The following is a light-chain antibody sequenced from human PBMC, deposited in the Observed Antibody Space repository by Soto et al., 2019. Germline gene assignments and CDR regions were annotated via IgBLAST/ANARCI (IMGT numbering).Light chain of an antibody. CDR2: GAS. Sequence: IVLTHSAGTLSFSPGEMATLSFRASQRASRQYLSWYQQRPDQAPRLLIYGASNRATGIPERFSGSGSGTDFTLTISSLEPEDFAVYYCQQYGTSPITFGQGTRLEIK. CDR3: QQYGTSPIT. J-gene: IGKJ5*01. V-gene: IGKV3-20*01. CDR1: QRASRQY.